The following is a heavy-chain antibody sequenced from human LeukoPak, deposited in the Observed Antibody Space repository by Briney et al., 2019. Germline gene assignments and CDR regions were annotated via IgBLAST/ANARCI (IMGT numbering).Heavy chain of an antibody. D-gene: IGHD4-11*01. CDR2: INPNSGGT. CDR1: GYTFTSYA. Sequence: ASVKVSCKASGYTFTSYAMHWVRQAPGQGLEWMGWINPNSGGTNYAQKFQGRVTMTRDTSISTAYMELSRLRSDDTAVYYCARDISKEGTIDYWGQGTLVTVSS. V-gene: IGHV1-2*02. CDR3: ARDISKEGTIDY. J-gene: IGHJ4*02.